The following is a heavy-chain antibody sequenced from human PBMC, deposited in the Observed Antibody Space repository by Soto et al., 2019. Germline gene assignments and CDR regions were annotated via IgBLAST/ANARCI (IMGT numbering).Heavy chain of an antibody. J-gene: IGHJ4*02. CDR1: GYTFTTYY. CDR2: INPTGGST. CDR3: ARAADLNYDILTGYYFDY. Sequence: ASVKFSCQASGYTFTTYYVHWVRQAPGQGLEWMGIINPTGGSTSYAQKFQGRFTMTRDTSTSTVYMELSILRSEDTAVYYCARAADLNYDILTGYYFDYWRQGTVVTVSS. V-gene: IGHV1-46*01. D-gene: IGHD3-9*01.